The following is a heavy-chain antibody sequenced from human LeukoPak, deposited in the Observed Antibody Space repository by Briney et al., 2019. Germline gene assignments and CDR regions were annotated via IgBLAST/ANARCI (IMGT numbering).Heavy chain of an antibody. V-gene: IGHV4-34*01. CDR2: INHSGST. D-gene: IGHD1-26*01. Sequence: SETLSLTCAVYGGSFSGYYWSWIRQPPGKGLEWIGEINHSGSTNYNPSLKSRVTISVDTSKNQFSLKLSSVTAADTAFYYCATSGSYRIYYFDSWGQGTLVTVSS. J-gene: IGHJ4*02. CDR3: ATSGSYRIYYFDS. CDR1: GGSFSGYY.